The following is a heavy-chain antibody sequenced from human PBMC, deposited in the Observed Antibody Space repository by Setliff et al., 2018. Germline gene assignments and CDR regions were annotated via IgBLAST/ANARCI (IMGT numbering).Heavy chain of an antibody. J-gene: IGHJ4*02. CDR3: AREGDGGYSYGFGYFDY. CDR1: GFTFSTYW. D-gene: IGHD5-18*01. CDR2: IKQDGSEK. Sequence: GGSLRLSCAASGFTFSTYWMSWVRQAPGKGLEWVANIKQDGSEKYYVDSVKDRFTISRDNAKNSLYLQMNSLGAEDTAVYYCAREGDGGYSYGFGYFDYWARERWSPSPQ. V-gene: IGHV3-7*01.